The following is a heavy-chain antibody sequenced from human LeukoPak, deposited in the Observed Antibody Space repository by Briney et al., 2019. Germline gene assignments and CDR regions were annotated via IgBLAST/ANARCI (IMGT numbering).Heavy chain of an antibody. CDR1: GGSISSGDYY. CDR3: ATVGLGSPLVQAGAFDI. Sequence: SQTLSLTCTVSGGSISSGDYYWSWIRQPPGKGLEWIGYIYYSGSTYYNPSLKSRVTISVDTSKNQFSLKLSSVTAADTAVYYCATVGLGSPLVQAGAFDIWGQGTMVTVSS. J-gene: IGHJ3*02. D-gene: IGHD1-26*01. CDR2: IYYSGST. V-gene: IGHV4-30-4*01.